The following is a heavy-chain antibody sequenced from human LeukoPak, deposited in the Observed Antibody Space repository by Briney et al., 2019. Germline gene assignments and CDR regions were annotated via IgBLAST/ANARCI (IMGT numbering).Heavy chain of an antibody. CDR1: GGSISSGGYY. CDR3: ARGHGIWFGEDRQTTELDY. Sequence: SETLSLTCTVSGGSISSGGYYWSWIRQPPGKGLEWIGYVYYSGNTNYNPSLKSRVTMSVDTSKNQFSLKMYSVTAADTAVYYCARGHGIWFGEDRQTTELDYWGQGTLVTVSS. CDR2: VYYSGNT. D-gene: IGHD3-10*01. J-gene: IGHJ4*02. V-gene: IGHV4-61*08.